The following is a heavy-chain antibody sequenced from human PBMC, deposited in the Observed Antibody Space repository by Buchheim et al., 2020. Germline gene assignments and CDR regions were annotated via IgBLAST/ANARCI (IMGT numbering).Heavy chain of an antibody. CDR3: ANSVADTVGAATFDY. CDR2: IYHDGNA. V-gene: IGHV4-39*07. Sequence: QLQLQESGPGLVKPSETLSLTCTVSGGSISSSSYYWGWIRQPPGKGLEWIGDIYHDGNAYYSPSLKSRVSISIDISRNQFSLSLTSLTAADTAVYYCANSVADTVGAATFDYWGQGIL. D-gene: IGHD1-26*01. CDR1: GGSISSSSYY. J-gene: IGHJ4*02.